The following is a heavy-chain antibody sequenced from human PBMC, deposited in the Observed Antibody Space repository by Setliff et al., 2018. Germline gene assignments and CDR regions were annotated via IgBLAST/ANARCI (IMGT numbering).Heavy chain of an antibody. CDR3: ARGPPRIVVPSTKAWFDP. V-gene: IGHV4-34*01. J-gene: IGHJ5*02. CDR1: GGSISNYY. Sequence: SETLSLTCTVSGGSISNYYWSWIRQPPGKGLEWIGEINHSGDTNYNPSLKSRLTISVDTSKNQFSLKLSSVTAADTAVYYCARGPPRIVVPSTKAWFDPWGQGTLVTVSS. CDR2: INHSGDT. D-gene: IGHD2-2*01.